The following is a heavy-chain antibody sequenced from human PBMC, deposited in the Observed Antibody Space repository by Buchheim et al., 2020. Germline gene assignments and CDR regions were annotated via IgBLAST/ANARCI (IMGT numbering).Heavy chain of an antibody. Sequence: EVQLVESGGGLVQPGGSLRLSCAASGFTLSSYNMNWVRQAPGKGLEWLSYISTTSAIYYADSVKGRFTISRDNAKNSLYLAMNSLRAEDTAVYYCVRDWNWGFDYWGQGTL. D-gene: IGHD3-16*01. CDR3: VRDWNWGFDY. CDR2: ISTTSAI. J-gene: IGHJ4*02. V-gene: IGHV3-48*01. CDR1: GFTLSSYN.